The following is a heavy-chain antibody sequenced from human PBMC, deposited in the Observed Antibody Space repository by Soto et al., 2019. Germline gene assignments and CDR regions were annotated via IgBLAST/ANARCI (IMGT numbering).Heavy chain of an antibody. CDR1: GFTVSSNH. D-gene: IGHD2-15*01. CDR3: ARDGQGYCNGGTCYRHDY. Sequence: GGSLRLSCAASGFTVSSNHMSWVRQAPGKGLEWVSVIYSGGDTYYADSVKGRFTISRDNSKNTLYLQMDSPRAEDTAVYYCARDGQGYCNGGTCYRHDYWGQGTQVTVSS. V-gene: IGHV3-66*01. CDR2: IYSGGDT. J-gene: IGHJ4*02.